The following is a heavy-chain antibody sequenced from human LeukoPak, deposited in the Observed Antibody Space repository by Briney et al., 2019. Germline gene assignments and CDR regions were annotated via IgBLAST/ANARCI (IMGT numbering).Heavy chain of an antibody. V-gene: IGHV3-23*01. D-gene: IGHD3-9*01. CDR3: AKESQTYYDIMTGYPNYYFDY. CDR2: ISGSGAST. Sequence: GGFLRLSCAASKFAFSTSAMSWVRQAPGKGLEWVSAISGSGASTYYVDSVKGRFTISRDNSKNTLYLEMSSLRSDDTAVYYCAKESQTYYDIMTGYPNYYFDYWGQGTLVTVSS. J-gene: IGHJ4*02. CDR1: KFAFSTSA.